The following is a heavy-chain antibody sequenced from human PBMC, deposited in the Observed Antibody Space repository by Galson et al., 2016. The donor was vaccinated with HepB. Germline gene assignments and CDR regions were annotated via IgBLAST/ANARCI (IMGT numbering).Heavy chain of an antibody. CDR1: GYSFSSFW. CDR3: ARRVLTGGWYVYYFDY. Sequence: QSGAEVKKPGESLRISCKASGYSFSSFWINWVRQMPGKGLEWMGIIYPGDSVTRYSPSFQGQVTISADKSISTAYLQWSSLKASDTAMYYCARRVLTGGWYVYYFDYWGQATLVTVSS. V-gene: IGHV5-51*01. CDR2: IYPGDSVT. D-gene: IGHD6-19*01. J-gene: IGHJ4*02.